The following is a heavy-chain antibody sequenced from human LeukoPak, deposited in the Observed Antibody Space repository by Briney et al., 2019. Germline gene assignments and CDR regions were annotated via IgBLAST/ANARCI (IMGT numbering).Heavy chain of an antibody. CDR1: GFTVISNS. V-gene: IGHV3-53*01. CDR3: ATEFIAVAGNPLGYYYYMDV. J-gene: IGHJ6*03. CDR2: IYSGGTT. D-gene: IGHD6-19*01. Sequence: GGSLRLSCTVSGFTVISNSMSWVRQAPGKGLEWVSFIYSGGTTLYSDSVKGRFTISRDNSKNTLYLQMYSLRAEDTAAYYCATEFIAVAGNPLGYYYYMDVWGKGTTVTVSS.